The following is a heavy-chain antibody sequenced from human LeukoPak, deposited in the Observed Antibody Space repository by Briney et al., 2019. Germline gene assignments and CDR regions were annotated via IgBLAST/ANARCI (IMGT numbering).Heavy chain of an antibody. CDR3: ARQVLIVGGRYGMDV. V-gene: IGHV1-18*01. J-gene: IGHJ6*02. D-gene: IGHD3-22*01. CDR1: GYIFNNSG. Sequence: ASVKVSCKASGYIFNNSGISWVRQAPGQGREWMGWISPYRGDTEYAQRRQGRVTMTTDTSRSTAYMEVRSLRSDDTAVYYCARQVLIVGGRYGMDVWGQGTTVTVSS. CDR2: ISPYRGDT.